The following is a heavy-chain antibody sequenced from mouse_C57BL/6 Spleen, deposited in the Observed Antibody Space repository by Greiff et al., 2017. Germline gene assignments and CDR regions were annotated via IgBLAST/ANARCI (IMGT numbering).Heavy chain of an antibody. CDR1: GFSFNTYA. D-gene: IGHD2-5*01. CDR3: VRSNPAFAY. Sequence: EVQLQQSGGGLVQPKGSLKLSCAASGFSFNTYAMNWVRQAPGKGLEWVARIRSKSNNYATYYADSVKDRFTISRDDSESMLYLQMNNLKTEDTAMYYCVRSNPAFAYWGQGTLVTVSA. CDR2: IRSKSNNYAT. J-gene: IGHJ3*01. V-gene: IGHV10-1*01.